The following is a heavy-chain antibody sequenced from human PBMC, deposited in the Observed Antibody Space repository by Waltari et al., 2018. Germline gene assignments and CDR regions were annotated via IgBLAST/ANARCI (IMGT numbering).Heavy chain of an antibody. V-gene: IGHV4-34*01. CDR3: VRANINIVATISAFDI. D-gene: IGHD5-12*01. J-gene: IGHJ3*02. CDR1: GGSFSGYY. CDR2: IHHSGST. Sequence: QVQLQQWGAGLLKPSETLSLTCAVYGGSFSGYYWSWIRQPPGKGLEWIGEIHHSGSTNYNPSLKSRVTISVDTSKNQFSLKLSSVTAADTAVYYCVRANINIVATISAFDIWGQGTMVTVSS.